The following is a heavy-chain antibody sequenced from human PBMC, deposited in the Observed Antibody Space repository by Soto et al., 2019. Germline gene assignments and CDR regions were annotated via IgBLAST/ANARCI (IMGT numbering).Heavy chain of an antibody. CDR2: ISSSGDST. D-gene: IGHD6-13*01. CDR1: GFTFSTYA. J-gene: IGHJ4*02. Sequence: PGGSLRLSCAASGFTFSTYAMSWVRQAPGKGLEWVAAISSSGDSTNYADSVKGRFTISRDNSKNTLYLQMNSLRAEDTAVYYSAKDSSISWYSYFDYWGQGTLVTVYS. V-gene: IGHV3-23*01. CDR3: AKDSSISWYSYFDY.